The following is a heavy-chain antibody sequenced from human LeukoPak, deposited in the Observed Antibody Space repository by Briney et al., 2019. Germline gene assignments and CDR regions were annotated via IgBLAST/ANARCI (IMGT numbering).Heavy chain of an antibody. CDR3: VREPLKSSCSSTSCHLGGYYYYMDV. J-gene: IGHJ6*03. D-gene: IGHD2-2*01. V-gene: IGHV1-2*06. CDR2: INPNSGGT. CDR1: GYTFTGYY. Sequence: ASVKVSCKASGYTFTGYYMHWVRQAPGQGLEWMGRINPNSGGTNYAQKFQGRVTMTRDTSISTAYMELSRLRSDDTAVYYCVREPLKSSCSSTSCHLGGYYYYMDVWGKGITLTVSS.